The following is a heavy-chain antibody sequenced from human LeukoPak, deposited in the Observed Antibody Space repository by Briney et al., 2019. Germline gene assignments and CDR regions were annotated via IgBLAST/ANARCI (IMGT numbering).Heavy chain of an antibody. CDR2: IYPGDSDT. CDR3: TRALIPNDSRGVRGWF. D-gene: IGHD3-22*01. CDR1: GYSFTSHW. V-gene: IGHV5-51*03. J-gene: IGHJ4*02. Sequence: SGESLKISCKGSGYSFTSHWIGWVRQMPGKGLELMGIIYPGDSDTRYSPSFQGQVTISADKSISTAFLQWSSLKASDTAMYYCTRALIPNDSRGVRGWFWGQGTLVTVSS.